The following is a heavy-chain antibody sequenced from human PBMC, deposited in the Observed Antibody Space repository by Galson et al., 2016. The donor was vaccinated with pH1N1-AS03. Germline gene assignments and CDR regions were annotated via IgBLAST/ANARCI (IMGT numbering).Heavy chain of an antibody. V-gene: IGHV5-51*01. J-gene: IGHJ4*01. CDR1: GYNFTKSW. CDR3: ARGDKQVYFDL. Sequence: QSGAEVKKPGESLKISCKGFGYNFTKSWIGWVRQMPGKGLEWMGIIYPDDSDTRYSPSFQGQVTFLVDKSISTAYLQWRSLKASDTATYSCARGDKQVYFDLGGQGTLVTVSS. CDR2: IYPDDSDT. D-gene: IGHD1/OR15-1a*01.